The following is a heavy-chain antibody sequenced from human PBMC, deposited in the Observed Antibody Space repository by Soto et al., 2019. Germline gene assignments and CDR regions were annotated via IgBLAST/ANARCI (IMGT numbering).Heavy chain of an antibody. V-gene: IGHV3-48*02. CDR3: ARYHTSEWLLPDY. J-gene: IGHJ4*01. CDR1: GFQLRDNG. Sequence: TVLGFQLRDNGVNLVIKKQGQELEWVSYISSSSSTIYYADSVKGRFTISRDNAKNSLYLQMNSLRDEDMVVYYCARYHTSEWLLPDYW. CDR2: ISSSSSTI. D-gene: IGHD6-19*01.